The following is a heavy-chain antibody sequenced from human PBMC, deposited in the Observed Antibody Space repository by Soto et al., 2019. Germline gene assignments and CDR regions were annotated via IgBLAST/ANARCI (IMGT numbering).Heavy chain of an antibody. Sequence: SETLSLTCAVSGGSINNNSWWSWVRQPPGKGLEWIGEIFQSGSTNYNPSLKSRVTISLDISKNQFSLKLTSVTAADTAVYYCARGKGQLTVFDYWGQGTLVTVSS. D-gene: IGHD6-6*01. CDR3: ARGKGQLTVFDY. V-gene: IGHV4-4*02. J-gene: IGHJ4*02. CDR1: GGSINNNSW. CDR2: IFQSGST.